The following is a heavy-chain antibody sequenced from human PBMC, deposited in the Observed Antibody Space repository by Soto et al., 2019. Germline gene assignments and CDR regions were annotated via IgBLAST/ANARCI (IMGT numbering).Heavy chain of an antibody. Sequence: SETLSLTCAVYGGSFSHYYWTWIRQPPGKGLEWIGEANHSGSTNYNPSLKSRVTILVDTSKDQFSLKMSSVTAADKAVYYCARLGYYDSSGYYYWGQGTLVTVSS. J-gene: IGHJ4*02. CDR3: ARLGYYDSSGYYY. V-gene: IGHV4-34*01. CDR1: GGSFSHYY. CDR2: ANHSGST. D-gene: IGHD3-22*01.